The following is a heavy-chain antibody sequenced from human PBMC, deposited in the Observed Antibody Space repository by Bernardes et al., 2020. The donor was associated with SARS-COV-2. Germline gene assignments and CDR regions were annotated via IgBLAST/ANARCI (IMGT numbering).Heavy chain of an antibody. J-gene: IGHJ6*02. CDR3: ARAINTLTHTYYYYGMDV. V-gene: IGHV4-39*01. D-gene: IGHD4-4*01. Sequence: SEPLSLTCTVSGDSMIRSSFYWGWIRQPPGKGLEWIGSIYFGGTTYYNPSLESRVTISVDTSKNQFSLKLNSVAAADTGVYYCARAINTLTHTYYYYGMDVWGQGTTVTVSS. CDR2: IYFGGTT. CDR1: GDSMIRSSFY.